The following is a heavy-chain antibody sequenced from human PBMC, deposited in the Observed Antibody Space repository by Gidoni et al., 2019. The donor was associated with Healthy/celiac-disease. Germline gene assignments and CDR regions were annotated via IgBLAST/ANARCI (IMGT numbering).Heavy chain of an antibody. D-gene: IGHD3-22*01. J-gene: IGHJ4*02. CDR3: ARHGGGRYYDSSGYYPLGY. CDR2: IYYSGST. CDR1: GGSISSYY. V-gene: IGHV4-59*08. Sequence: QVQLQESGPGLVKPSETLSLTCTVSGGSISSYYWSWIRQPPGKGLEWIGYIYYSGSTNYNPSLKSRVTISVDTSKNQFSLKLSSVTAADTAVYYCARHGGGRYYDSSGYYPLGYWGQGTLVTVSS.